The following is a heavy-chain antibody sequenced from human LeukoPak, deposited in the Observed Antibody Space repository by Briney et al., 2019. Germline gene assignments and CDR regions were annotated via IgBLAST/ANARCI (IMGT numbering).Heavy chain of an antibody. CDR3: AREQNGDNGRYHHYSYMDV. V-gene: IGHV4-59*01. Sequence: PSETLSLTCTVSGGSISSYYWSWIRQPPGKGLEWIGYIYYNGSTNYNPSLKSRVTISVDMSKNRFSLKLNSVTAADTAMYYCAREQNGDNGRYHHYSYMDVWGKGTTVTVSS. CDR1: GGSISSYY. CDR2: IYYNGST. J-gene: IGHJ6*03. D-gene: IGHD4-23*01.